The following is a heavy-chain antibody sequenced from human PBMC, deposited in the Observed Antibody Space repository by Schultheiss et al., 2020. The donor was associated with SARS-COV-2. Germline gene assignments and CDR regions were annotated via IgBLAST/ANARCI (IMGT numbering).Heavy chain of an antibody. D-gene: IGHD1-1*01. J-gene: IGHJ6*03. CDR3: ATCFNHPSSGTSLTDYYYYMDV. V-gene: IGHV1-3*01. CDR2: INAGNGNT. Sequence: ASVKVSCKASGYTFTSYAMHWVRQAPGQRLEWMGWINAGNGNTKYSQKFQGRVTMTTDTSTSTAYMELRSLRSEDTAVYYCATCFNHPSSGTSLTDYYYYMDVWGKGTTVTVSS. CDR1: GYTFTSYA.